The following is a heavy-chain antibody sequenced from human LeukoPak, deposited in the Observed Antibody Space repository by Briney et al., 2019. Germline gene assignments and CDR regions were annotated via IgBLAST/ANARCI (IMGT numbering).Heavy chain of an antibody. CDR2: ISSSTSYT. J-gene: IGHJ4*02. D-gene: IGHD6-19*01. Sequence: PGGSLRLSCAASGFTFSSYSMNWVRQAPGKGLEWVSSISSSTSYTYYADSVKGRFTISRDNAKNSLYLQMNSLRAEDTAVYCCARETYTSGWSPGDYWGQGTLVTVSS. CDR1: GFTFSSYS. V-gene: IGHV3-21*01. CDR3: ARETYTSGWSPGDY.